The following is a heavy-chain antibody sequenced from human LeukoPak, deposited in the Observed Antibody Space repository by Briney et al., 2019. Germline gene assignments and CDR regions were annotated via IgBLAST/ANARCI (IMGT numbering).Heavy chain of an antibody. CDR2: IGTAGDT. Sequence: GGSLRLSCAASGFTFSTYDMHWVRQPIGKGLEWVSTIGTAGDTCYPGSVKDRFTISRDNAKNSLYLQMDSLRAGDTAVYYCARLVVGEAHDGFDIWGQGTMVTVSS. J-gene: IGHJ3*02. V-gene: IGHV3-13*04. CDR1: GFTFSTYD. CDR3: ARLVVGEAHDGFDI. D-gene: IGHD2-21*01.